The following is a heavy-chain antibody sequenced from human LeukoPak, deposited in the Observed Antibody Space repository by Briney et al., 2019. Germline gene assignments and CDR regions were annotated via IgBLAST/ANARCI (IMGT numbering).Heavy chain of an antibody. CDR1: GFTFSSYS. J-gene: IGHJ4*02. CDR2: IGISGSPI. CDR3: ARLLYYDSSGYSY. Sequence: GGSLRLSCAASGFTFSSYSMNWVRQAPGKGLEWVSYIGISGSPIFYADSVKGRYTISRDNAKNSLYLQMNSLSPEDTAIYYCARLLYYDSSGYSYWGQGTLVTVSS. V-gene: IGHV3-48*04. D-gene: IGHD3-22*01.